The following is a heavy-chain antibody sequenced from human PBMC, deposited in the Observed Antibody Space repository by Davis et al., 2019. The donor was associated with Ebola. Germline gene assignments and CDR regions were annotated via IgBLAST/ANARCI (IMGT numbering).Heavy chain of an antibody. CDR2: ISWNRGSI. D-gene: IGHD3-10*01. Sequence: SLKISCAASGFTFDDYAIHWVRQAPGKGLEWVSGISWNRGSIGYADSVKGRFTISRDNAKNTLYLQMNSLRAEDTAVYYCARPALWFGDNCFDPWGQGTLVTVSS. V-gene: IGHV3-9*01. CDR3: ARPALWFGDNCFDP. J-gene: IGHJ5*02. CDR1: GFTFDDYA.